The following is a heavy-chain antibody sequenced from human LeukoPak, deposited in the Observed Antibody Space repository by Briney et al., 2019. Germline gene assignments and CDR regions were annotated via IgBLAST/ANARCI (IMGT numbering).Heavy chain of an antibody. V-gene: IGHV4-59*01. D-gene: IGHD6-13*01. CDR2: IYYIGST. J-gene: IGHJ4*02. CDR3: ARVVAAATYYFDY. CDR1: GGSIRTYY. Sequence: SETLSLTCTVSGGSIRTYYWSWVRQSPGKGLEWIGSIYYIGSTKYNPSLKSRVTISADTSNNQFSLRLTSVTAADTAVYFCARVVAAATYYFDYWGRGTLVTVSS.